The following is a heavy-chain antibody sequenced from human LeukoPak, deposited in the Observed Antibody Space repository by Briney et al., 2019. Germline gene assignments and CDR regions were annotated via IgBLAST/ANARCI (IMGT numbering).Heavy chain of an antibody. D-gene: IGHD4-17*01. CDR2: ISSSGSTI. J-gene: IGHJ4*02. CDR1: GFTFSSYE. Sequence: GGSLRLSCAASGFTFSSYEMNWVRQAPGKGLEWVSYISSSGSTIYYADSVKGRFTISRDNAKNSLYLQMNSLRAEDTAVYYCTIPLYGDYDRYWGQGTLVTVSS. CDR3: TIPLYGDYDRY. V-gene: IGHV3-48*03.